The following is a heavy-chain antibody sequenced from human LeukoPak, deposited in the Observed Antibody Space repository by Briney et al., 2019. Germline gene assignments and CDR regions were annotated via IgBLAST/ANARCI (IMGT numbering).Heavy chain of an antibody. CDR3: ARSTVDTAMVLGY. Sequence: SETLSPTCIVSGGSVTSYYWSWIRRPPGKGLEWIGYISYIGNTKYNPSLKSRVTMSIDASKNQLSLKLSSVTAADTAVYYCARSTVDTAMVLGYWGQGTLTTVSS. CDR1: GGSVTSYY. V-gene: IGHV4-59*02. CDR2: ISYIGNT. J-gene: IGHJ4*02. D-gene: IGHD5-18*01.